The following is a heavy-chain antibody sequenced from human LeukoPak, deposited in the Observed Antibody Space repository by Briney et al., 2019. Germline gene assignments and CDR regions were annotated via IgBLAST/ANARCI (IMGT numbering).Heavy chain of an antibody. D-gene: IGHD5-12*01. J-gene: IGHJ4*02. CDR3: ATDPEVTTISSYLSV. V-gene: IGHV1-24*01. CDR2: FDPEDGEP. Sequence: GPSVKVSCKVSGHTLTELALHWLRQAPAKGLEWLGGFDPEDGEPIYAQKFEGRVTMPEDTATDTAYMELSSLRSEDTAVYYCATDPEVTTISSYLSVWGQGTLVTVSS. CDR1: GHTLTELA.